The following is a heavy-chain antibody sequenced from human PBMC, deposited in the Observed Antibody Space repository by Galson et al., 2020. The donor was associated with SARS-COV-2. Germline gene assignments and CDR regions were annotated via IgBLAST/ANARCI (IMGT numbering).Heavy chain of an antibody. D-gene: IGHD3-3*01. Sequence: SETLSLTCTVSGGSVRGGGYYWTWIRQHPGKGLEWLGYIDDSGGTSYNPSLQSRVTMSLDTSKNQFSLQLGSVTAADTAVYYCARDRGRIDLWKTGVGVDYWGQGKLVTVSS. J-gene: IGHJ4*02. CDR1: GGSVRGGGYY. V-gene: IGHV4-31*03. CDR2: IDDSGGT. CDR3: ARDRGRIDLWKTGVGVDY.